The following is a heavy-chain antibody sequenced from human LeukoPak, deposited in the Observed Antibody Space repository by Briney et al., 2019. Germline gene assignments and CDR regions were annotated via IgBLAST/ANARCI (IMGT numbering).Heavy chain of an antibody. CDR3: AKRVAAPGRTYYFDH. V-gene: IGHV3-23*01. D-gene: IGHD6-13*01. Sequence: GGSLRLSCAASGFTFSSHAMSWVRQARGKGLEWVSVIGTGIVDTYYADSVKGRFTISRDNSKNTVYLQLNSLRAEDTAVYYCAKRVAAPGRTYYFDHWGQGTLVIVSS. J-gene: IGHJ4*02. CDR2: IGTGIVDT. CDR1: GFTFSSHA.